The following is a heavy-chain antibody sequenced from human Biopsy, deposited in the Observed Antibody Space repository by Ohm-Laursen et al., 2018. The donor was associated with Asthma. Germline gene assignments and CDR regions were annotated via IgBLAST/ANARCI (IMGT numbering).Heavy chain of an antibody. Sequence: GSSVNPSCKASGYTFINYAIHWVRQAPGHSLEWMGWINAANGNTKYSQKFQGRLTISRGTSASTAYMDLSSLRSEDTAVYYCARTYFDFLTGQVHDAFAMWGQGTMVTVSS. V-gene: IGHV1-3*01. CDR2: INAANGNT. CDR3: ARTYFDFLTGQVHDAFAM. D-gene: IGHD3-9*01. CDR1: GYTFINYA. J-gene: IGHJ3*02.